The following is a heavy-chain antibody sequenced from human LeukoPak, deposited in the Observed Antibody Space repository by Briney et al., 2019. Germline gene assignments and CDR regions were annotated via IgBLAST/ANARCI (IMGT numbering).Heavy chain of an antibody. CDR2: IYYSGST. Sequence: SETLSLTCTVSSGSISSSSYYWGWVRQPPGKGLEWIGTIYYSGSTYYNPSLKSRVTISVDTSKNQFSLNLSSVTAADTAVYYCARLNAWFDPWGQGTLVTVSS. CDR3: ARLNAWFDP. CDR1: SGSISSSSYY. V-gene: IGHV4-39*01. J-gene: IGHJ5*02.